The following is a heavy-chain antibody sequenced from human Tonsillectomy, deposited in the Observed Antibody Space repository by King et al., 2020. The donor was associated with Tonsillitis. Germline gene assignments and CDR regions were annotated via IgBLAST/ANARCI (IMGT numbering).Heavy chain of an antibody. CDR3: AKDLGGPYYYDSSGYYPFDS. D-gene: IGHD3-22*01. CDR1: GFTFSSYA. J-gene: IGHJ4*02. Sequence: VQLVESGGGLVQPGGSLRLSCAASGFTFSSYAMSWVRKAPGKGLEWVSAISGSGGSTYYADSVKGRFTISRDNSKNTLYLQMNSLRAEDTAVYYCAKDLGGPYYYDSSGYYPFDSWGQGTLVTVSS. V-gene: IGHV3-23*04. CDR2: ISGSGGST.